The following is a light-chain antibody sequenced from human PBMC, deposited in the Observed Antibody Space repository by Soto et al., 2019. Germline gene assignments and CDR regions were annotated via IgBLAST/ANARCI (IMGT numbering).Light chain of an antibody. CDR1: SSSIGSNT. Sequence: QSVLTQPPSASGTPGQRVTISCSGSSSSIGSNTVNWYQHFPGTAPRVLIYSNNQRPSGVPDRFSGSKSGTSASLAISGLQSEDEADYYCEAWDDSLNGPVFGGGTQLTVL. V-gene: IGLV1-44*01. J-gene: IGLJ7*01. CDR3: EAWDDSLNGPV. CDR2: SNN.